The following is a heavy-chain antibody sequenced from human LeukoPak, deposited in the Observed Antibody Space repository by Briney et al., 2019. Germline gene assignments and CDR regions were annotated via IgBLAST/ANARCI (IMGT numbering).Heavy chain of an antibody. V-gene: IGHV3-30*18. J-gene: IGHJ4*02. CDR2: ISYDGSNK. CDR3: AKDFSTRDIVVVPAAMVDY. CDR1: GFTFSSCG. D-gene: IGHD2-2*01. Sequence: GGSLRLSCAASGFTFSSCGMHWVRQAPGKGLEWVAVISYDGSNKYYADSVKGRFTISRDNSKNTLYLQMNSLRAEDTAVYYCAKDFSTRDIVVVPAAMVDYWGQGTLVTVSS.